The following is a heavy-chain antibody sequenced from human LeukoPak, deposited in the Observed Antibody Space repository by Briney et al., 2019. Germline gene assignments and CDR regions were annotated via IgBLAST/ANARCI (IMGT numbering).Heavy chain of an antibody. V-gene: IGHV3-7*03. Sequence: GSLLLSCVVSGFTLSSRWMMWVRQAPGKGLEWMTNINRDGSEKNYVDSVKGRFTISRDNAKNSLYLQMNSLRVEDTAVYYCAKEGRSLQTYWGQGTLVTVSS. CDR2: INRDGSEK. J-gene: IGHJ4*02. D-gene: IGHD5-24*01. CDR3: AKEGRSLQTY. CDR1: GFTLSSRW.